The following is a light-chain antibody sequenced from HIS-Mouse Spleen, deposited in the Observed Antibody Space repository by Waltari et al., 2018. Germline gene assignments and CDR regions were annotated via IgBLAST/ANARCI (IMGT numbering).Light chain of an antibody. V-gene: IGLV3-10*01. CDR1: ALPKQY. CDR3: YSTDSSGNHRV. CDR2: EDS. J-gene: IGLJ2*01. Sequence: SYELTQPPSVSVSPGQPARITFSGDALPKQYAYSYQQNSGQAPVLVIYEDSKRPSGTPERFSGSSSGTMATLTISGAQVEDEADYYCYSTDSSGNHRVFGGGTKLTVL.